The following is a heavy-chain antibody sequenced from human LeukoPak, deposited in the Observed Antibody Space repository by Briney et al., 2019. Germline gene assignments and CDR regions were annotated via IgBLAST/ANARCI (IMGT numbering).Heavy chain of an antibody. J-gene: IGHJ4*02. CDR2: ISSSSYI. Sequence: GGSLRLSCAASGFTFSGYSMNWVRQAPGKGLEWVSSISSSSYIYYADSVKGRFTISRDNAKNSLYLQMNSLRAEDTAVYYCARGREGYSYVYECWGQGTLVTVSS. CDR3: ARGREGYSYVYEC. D-gene: IGHD5-18*01. V-gene: IGHV3-21*01. CDR1: GFTFSGYS.